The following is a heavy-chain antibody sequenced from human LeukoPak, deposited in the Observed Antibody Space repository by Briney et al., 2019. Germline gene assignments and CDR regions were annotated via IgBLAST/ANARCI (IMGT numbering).Heavy chain of an antibody. Sequence: GGSLRLSCVASGFSISLYSMNWVRQTPGKGLEWVSHISSSSSTIYYADSVKGRFTISRDNAKNSLYLQMDSLRVEDAAVYFCARDGSNIAEAAGFYFDYWGQGTLVTVSS. CDR3: ARDGSNIAEAAGFYFDY. J-gene: IGHJ4*02. CDR1: GFSISLYS. CDR2: ISSSSSTI. V-gene: IGHV3-48*01. D-gene: IGHD6-19*01.